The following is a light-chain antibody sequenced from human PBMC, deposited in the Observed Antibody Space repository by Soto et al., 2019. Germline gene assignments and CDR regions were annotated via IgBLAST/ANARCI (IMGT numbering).Light chain of an antibody. J-gene: IGLJ2*01. CDR3: SSYTSSSTV. CDR2: EVS. V-gene: IGLV2-14*01. Sequence: QSALTQPASVSGSPGQSITISCTGTSSDVGDYNYVSWYQQHSGKAPKLMIYEVSNRPSGVSNRFSGSKSGNTASLTISGLQAEDEADYYCSSYTSSSTVFGGGTKLTVL. CDR1: SSDVGDYNY.